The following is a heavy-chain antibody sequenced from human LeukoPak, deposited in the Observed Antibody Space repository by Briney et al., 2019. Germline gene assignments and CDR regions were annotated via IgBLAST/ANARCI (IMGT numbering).Heavy chain of an antibody. D-gene: IGHD3-9*01. Sequence: PSETLSLTCTVSGGSISSYYWSWIRQPPGKGLEWIGYIYYSGSTNYNPSLKSRVTISVDTSKNQFSLKLSSVTAADTAVYYCARGPLMNYDILTEYYYYGMDVWGQGTTVTVSS. CDR2: IYYSGST. CDR1: GGSISSYY. CDR3: ARGPLMNYDILTEYYYYGMDV. J-gene: IGHJ6*02. V-gene: IGHV4-59*01.